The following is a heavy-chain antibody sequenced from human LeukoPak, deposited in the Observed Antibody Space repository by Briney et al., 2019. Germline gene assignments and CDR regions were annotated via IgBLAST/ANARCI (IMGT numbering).Heavy chain of an antibody. CDR3: ARCGSTSCYTGDWFDP. J-gene: IGHJ5*02. V-gene: IGHV1-2*02. CDR1: GYTLTGYY. D-gene: IGHD2-2*02. Sequence: ASVKVSCKASGYTLTGYYMHWVRQAPGQGLEWMGWINPNSGGTNYAQKFQGRVTMTRDTSISTAYMELSRLRSDDTAVYYCARCGSTSCYTGDWFDPWGQGTLVTVSS. CDR2: INPNSGGT.